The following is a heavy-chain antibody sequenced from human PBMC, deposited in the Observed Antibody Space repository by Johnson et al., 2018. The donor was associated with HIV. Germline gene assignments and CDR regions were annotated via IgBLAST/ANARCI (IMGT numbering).Heavy chain of an antibody. CDR1: GFTFSSYC. Sequence: QVQLVESGGGVVQPGGSLRLSCAASGFTFSSYCMHWVRQAPGKGLEWVAFIRYDGSNKYYVDSVKGRFTISRDNSKNILSLQMNSLRAEDTAVYYCTKMGALEAFDIWGQGTMVTVSS. J-gene: IGHJ3*02. CDR3: TKMGALEAFDI. D-gene: IGHD3-16*01. V-gene: IGHV3-30*02. CDR2: IRYDGSNK.